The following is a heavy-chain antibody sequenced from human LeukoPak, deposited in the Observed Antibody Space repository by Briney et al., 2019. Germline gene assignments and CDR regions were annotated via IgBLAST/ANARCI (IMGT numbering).Heavy chain of an antibody. CDR2: IYYSGST. CDR1: GGSISSSSYY. D-gene: IGHD3-10*01. V-gene: IGHV4-39*01. Sequence: SETLSLTCTVSGGSISSSSYYWGWIRQPPGKGLEWIGNIYYSGSTYYNPSLKSRVTISVDTSKNQFSLKLSSVTAADTAVYYCARPVNCYGSFDYWGQGTLVTVSS. J-gene: IGHJ4*02. CDR3: ARPVNCYGSFDY.